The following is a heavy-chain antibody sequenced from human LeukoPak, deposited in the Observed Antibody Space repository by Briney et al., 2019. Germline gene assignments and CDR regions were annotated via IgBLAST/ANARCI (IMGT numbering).Heavy chain of an antibody. CDR2: LYYSGSS. D-gene: IGHD7-27*01. J-gene: IGHJ4*02. CDR1: GDSISSSNSY. V-gene: IGHV4-39*07. Sequence: SETLSLTCTVSGDSISSSNSYRGWIRQPPGKGLEWIGSLYYSGSSYYNPSLKSRVTISADTSKNQFSLNLSSVTAADTAVYYCARFSPRAMGNYLDFWGQGTLVTVSS. CDR3: ARFSPRAMGNYLDF.